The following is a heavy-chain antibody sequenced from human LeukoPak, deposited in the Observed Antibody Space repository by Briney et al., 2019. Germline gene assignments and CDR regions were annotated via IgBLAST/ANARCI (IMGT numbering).Heavy chain of an antibody. Sequence: SETLSPTCTVSGGSISSYYWSWIRQPPGKGLEWIGYIYYSGSTNYNPSLKSRVTISVDTSKNQFSLKLSSVTAADTAVYYCARGLGYCSSTSCYAGDYWGQGTLVTVSS. J-gene: IGHJ4*02. V-gene: IGHV4-59*01. CDR3: ARGLGYCSSTSCYAGDY. CDR2: IYYSGST. CDR1: GGSISSYY. D-gene: IGHD2-2*01.